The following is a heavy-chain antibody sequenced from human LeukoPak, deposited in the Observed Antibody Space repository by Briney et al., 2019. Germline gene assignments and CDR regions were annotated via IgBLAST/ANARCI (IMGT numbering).Heavy chain of an antibody. CDR3: ARSPMVVVPAAHSGYFDY. Sequence: GESLKISCKGSGYSFTSYWIGWVRQMPGKGLEWMGIIYPGDSDTRYSPSFQGQVTISADKPISTAYLQWSSLKASDTAMYYCARSPMVVVPAAHSGYFDYWGQGTLVTVSS. D-gene: IGHD2-2*01. CDR1: GYSFTSYW. V-gene: IGHV5-51*04. CDR2: IYPGDSDT. J-gene: IGHJ4*02.